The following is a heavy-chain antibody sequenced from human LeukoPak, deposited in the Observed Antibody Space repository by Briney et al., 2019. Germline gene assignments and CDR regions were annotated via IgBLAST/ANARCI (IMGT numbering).Heavy chain of an antibody. CDR1: GFKFTNYA. J-gene: IGHJ3*01. D-gene: IGHD6-13*01. V-gene: IGHV3-23*01. CDR2: IGGSGVTK. CDR3: ARGASSWEYTTFDV. Sequence: GGSLRLSCAASGFKFTNYAMHWVRQAPGKGLEWVSTIGGSGVTKFYADSVAGRFTISRGNSNNALFLQMNNLRAEDVAIYYCARGASSWEYTTFDVWGQGAIVTVSS.